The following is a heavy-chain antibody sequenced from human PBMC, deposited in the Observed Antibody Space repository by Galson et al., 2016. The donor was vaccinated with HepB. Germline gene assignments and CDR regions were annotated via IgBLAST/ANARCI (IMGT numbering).Heavy chain of an antibody. CDR1: GFTFSTYA. CDR3: AKSSRDLCCYDMDV. J-gene: IGHJ6*02. D-gene: IGHD3-10*01. V-gene: IGHV3-23*01. CDR2: ISGDDIT. Sequence: SLRLSCAASGFTFSTYAMSWVCQAPGGGLEWVSTISGDDITYYADSVKGRFTISRDNSKNTLYLQMNSLRVEDSALYYCAKSSRDLCCYDMDVWGQGTTVTVSS.